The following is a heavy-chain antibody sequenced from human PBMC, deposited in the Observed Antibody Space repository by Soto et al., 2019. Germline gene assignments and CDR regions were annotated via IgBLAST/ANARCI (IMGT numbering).Heavy chain of an antibody. D-gene: IGHD6-19*01. Sequence: PGGSLRLSCAASGFTFSSYSMNWVRQAPGKGLEWVSSISSSSSYIYYADSVKGRFTISRDNAKNSLYLQMNSLRAEDTAVYYCASTIAVAGNSWFDPWGQGTLVTVS. CDR1: GFTFSSYS. V-gene: IGHV3-21*01. J-gene: IGHJ5*02. CDR3: ASTIAVAGNSWFDP. CDR2: ISSSSSYI.